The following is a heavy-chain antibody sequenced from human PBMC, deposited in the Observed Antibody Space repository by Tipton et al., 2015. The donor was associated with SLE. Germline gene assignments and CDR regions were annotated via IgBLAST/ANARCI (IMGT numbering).Heavy chain of an antibody. CDR2: INHSGST. Sequence: TLSLTCAIYGGSFSGYSWTWIRQPPGKGLEWIGEINHSGSTNYNPSLKSRVTISVDTSKNQFSLKLSSVTAADTAVYYCARVDTAMVAYDYWGQGTLVTVSS. CDR3: ARVDTAMVAYDY. V-gene: IGHV4-34*01. D-gene: IGHD5-18*01. CDR1: GGSFSGYS. J-gene: IGHJ4*02.